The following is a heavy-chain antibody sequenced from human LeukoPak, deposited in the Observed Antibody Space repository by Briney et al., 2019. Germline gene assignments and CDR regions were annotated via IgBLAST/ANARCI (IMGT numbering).Heavy chain of an antibody. CDR3: ARDRQNKDFWSGGDY. J-gene: IGHJ4*02. CDR1: GFIVSANC. V-gene: IGHV3-53*01. CDR2: IYSGGDV. Sequence: GGSLRLSCVASGFIVSANCMSWVRQAPGKGLEWVSIIYSGGDVYYADSVKGRFTISRDNAKNSVYLQMNSLRAEDTAVYYCARDRQNKDFWSGGDYWGQGTLVTVSS. D-gene: IGHD3-3*01.